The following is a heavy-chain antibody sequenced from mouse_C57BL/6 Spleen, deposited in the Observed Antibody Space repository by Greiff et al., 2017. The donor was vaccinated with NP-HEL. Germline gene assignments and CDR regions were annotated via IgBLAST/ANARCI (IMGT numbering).Heavy chain of an antibody. Sequence: EVQLQQSGPELVKPGASVKMSCKASGYTFTDYNMHWVKQSPGKSLEWIGYINPNNGGTSYNQKFKGKATLTVNKSSSTAYMELRSLTSEDSAVYYCARGDDGYYYFDYWGQGTTLTVSS. J-gene: IGHJ2*01. CDR1: GYTFTDYN. D-gene: IGHD2-3*01. V-gene: IGHV1-22*01. CDR3: ARGDDGYYYFDY. CDR2: INPNNGGT.